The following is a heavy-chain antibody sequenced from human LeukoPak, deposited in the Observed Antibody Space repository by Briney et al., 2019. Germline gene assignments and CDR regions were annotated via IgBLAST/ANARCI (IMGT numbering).Heavy chain of an antibody. J-gene: IGHJ4*02. CDR3: AKNSHGFSSGWLQFNFDY. D-gene: IGHD6-19*01. V-gene: IGHV1-18*01. CDR2: ISAYNGNT. Sequence: ASVKVSCKASGYTFTSYGISWVRQAPGQGLEWMGWISAYNGNTNYAQKFQGKVTMTTDTSTSIAYMELRSLRSDDSAVYYCAKNSHGFSSGWLQFNFDYWGQGTLVTVSS. CDR1: GYTFTSYG.